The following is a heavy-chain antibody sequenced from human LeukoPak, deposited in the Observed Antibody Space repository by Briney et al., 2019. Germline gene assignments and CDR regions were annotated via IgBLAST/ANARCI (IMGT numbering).Heavy chain of an antibody. CDR1: GYTFTSYV. J-gene: IGHJ3*01. V-gene: IGHV1-69*13. CDR2: IIPIFTTA. CDR3: ARGPQVGAFDL. D-gene: IGHD1-26*01. Sequence: SVKVSCKASGYTFTSYVISWVRQAPGQGLEWMGGIIPIFTTANYAQKFQGRVTITADESTSTAYMELSSLRSEDTAVYYCARGPQVGAFDLWGQGTMVTVSS.